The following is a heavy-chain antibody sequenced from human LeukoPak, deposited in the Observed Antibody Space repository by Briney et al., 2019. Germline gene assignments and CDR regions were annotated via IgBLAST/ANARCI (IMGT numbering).Heavy chain of an antibody. J-gene: IGHJ4*02. Sequence: GGSLRLSCAASGFTFSSYAMSWVRQAPGKGLEWVSAISGSGGSTYYADSVKGRFTISRDNSKNTLYLQVNSLRAEDTAVYYCSKRSAAATGFCFDYWGQGALVTVSS. CDR1: GFTFSSYA. CDR3: SKRSAAATGFCFDY. CDR2: ISGSGGST. D-gene: IGHD6-25*01. V-gene: IGHV3-23*01.